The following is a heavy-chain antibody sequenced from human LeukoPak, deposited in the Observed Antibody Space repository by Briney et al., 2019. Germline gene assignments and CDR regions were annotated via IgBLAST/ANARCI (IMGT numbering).Heavy chain of an antibody. V-gene: IGHV3-23*01. J-gene: IGHJ4*02. CDR2: ISGSGGST. D-gene: IGHD1-26*01. CDR3: AKRSYYPSPYFDY. CDR1: GFTSSSYA. Sequence: PGGSLRLSCAASGFTSSSYAMSWVRQAPGKGLEWVSAISGSGGSTYYADSVKGWFTISRDNSKNTLYLQMNSLRAEDTAVYYCAKRSYYPSPYFDYWGQGTLVTVSS.